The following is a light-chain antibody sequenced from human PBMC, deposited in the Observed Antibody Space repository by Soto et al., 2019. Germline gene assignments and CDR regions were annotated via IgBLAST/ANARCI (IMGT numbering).Light chain of an antibody. CDR3: QVWDSSSDHYV. CDR2: YDS. J-gene: IGLJ1*01. Sequence: SYELTQPPSVSVAPGETARITCGGNNIGSKSVHWYQQKLGQAPVLVIYYDSDRPSGIPERFSGSNSGNTATLTISRVEAGDEADYYCQVWDSSSDHYVFGTGTKVTVL. CDR1: NIGSKS. V-gene: IGLV3-21*04.